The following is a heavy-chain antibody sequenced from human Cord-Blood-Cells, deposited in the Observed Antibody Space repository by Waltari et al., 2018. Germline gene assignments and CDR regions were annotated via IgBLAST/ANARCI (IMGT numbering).Heavy chain of an antibody. J-gene: IGHJ6*03. CDR2: INHSGST. D-gene: IGHD2-2*01. CDR3: ARSREPSYCSSTSCYYYYYYMDV. CDR1: GGSFSGYY. Sequence: QVQLQQWGAGLLKPSETLSLTCAVYGGSFSGYYWSWIRQPPGKGLEWSGEINHSGSTNYNPTLKSRVTISVDTSKNQFSLKLSSVTAADTAVYYCARSREPSYCSSTSCYYYYYYMDVWGKGTTVTVSS. V-gene: IGHV4-34*01.